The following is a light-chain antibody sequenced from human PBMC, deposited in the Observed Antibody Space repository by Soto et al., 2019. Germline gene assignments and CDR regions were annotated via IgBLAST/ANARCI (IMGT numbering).Light chain of an antibody. V-gene: IGKV3D-15*01. CDR3: QQYNNWPGT. J-gene: IGKJ2*01. Sequence: EIVLTQSPGTLSLSPGERATLSCRASQSVSSNYLAWYQQKPGQAPRPLIYGASSRATGIPDRFSGSGSGTEFTLTISSLQSEDFAVYYCQQYNNWPGTFGQGTKLEIK. CDR1: QSVSSN. CDR2: GAS.